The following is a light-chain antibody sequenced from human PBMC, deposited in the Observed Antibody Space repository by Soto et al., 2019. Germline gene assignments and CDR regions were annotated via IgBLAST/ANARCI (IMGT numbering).Light chain of an antibody. V-gene: IGKV2-28*01. CDR3: MQALQTRWT. CDR2: LGS. J-gene: IGKJ2*02. CDR1: QSLLHSNGYNY. Sequence: DIVMTQSTLYLPVTPGEPAFISCRDSQSLLHSNGYNYLDLDLQKPGQSQQVLIYLGSNRASGVPDRFSVSGSGTDFTLKISRGEAEDVGVYYFMQALQTRWTFGQGTKLSIK.